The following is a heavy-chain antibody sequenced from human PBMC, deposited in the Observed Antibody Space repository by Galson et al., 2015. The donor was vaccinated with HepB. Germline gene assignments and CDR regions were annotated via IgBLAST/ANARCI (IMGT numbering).Heavy chain of an antibody. CDR3: TRDSLVAVAGTY. D-gene: IGHD6-19*01. CDR1: GFTFGDYA. CDR2: IRSKAYGGTT. Sequence: SLRLSCAASGFTFGDYAMSWFRQAPGKGLEWVGFIRSKAYGGTTEYAASVKGRFTISRDDPKSIAYLQMNSLKTEDTAVYYCTRDSLVAVAGTYWGQGTLVTVSS. V-gene: IGHV3-49*03. J-gene: IGHJ4*02.